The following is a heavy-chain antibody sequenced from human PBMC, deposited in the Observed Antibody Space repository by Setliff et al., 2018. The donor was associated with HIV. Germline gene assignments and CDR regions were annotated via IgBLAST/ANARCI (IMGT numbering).Heavy chain of an antibody. D-gene: IGHD1-26*01. V-gene: IGHV4-39*01. Sequence: SETLSLTCTVSGGSISSSSYYWGWIRQPPGKGLEWIGSIYYSGSTSYNPSLKSRVTISVHTSKIQFSLRLTSVTAADTAVYYCVRIWDIVGGPSDYWGLGNMVTVSS. J-gene: IGHJ4*02. CDR2: IYYSGST. CDR3: VRIWDIVGGPSDY. CDR1: GGSISSSSYY.